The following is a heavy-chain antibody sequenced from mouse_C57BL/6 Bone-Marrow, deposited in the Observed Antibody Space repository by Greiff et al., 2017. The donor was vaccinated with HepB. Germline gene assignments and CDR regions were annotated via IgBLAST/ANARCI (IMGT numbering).Heavy chain of an antibody. Sequence: QVQLQQPGAELVMPGASVKLSCKASAYTFTSYWMHWVKQRPGQGLEWIGEIDPSDSYTNYNQKFKGKSTLTVDKSSSTAYMQLSSLTSEDSAVYYCASEGDYPWFAYWGQGTLVTVSA. CDR3: ASEGDYPWFAY. V-gene: IGHV1-69*01. CDR2: IDPSDSYT. J-gene: IGHJ3*01. D-gene: IGHD2-4*01. CDR1: AYTFTSYW.